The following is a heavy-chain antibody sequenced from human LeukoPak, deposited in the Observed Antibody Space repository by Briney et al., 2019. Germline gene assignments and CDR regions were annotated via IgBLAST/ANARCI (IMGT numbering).Heavy chain of an antibody. D-gene: IGHD3-10*01. V-gene: IGHV1-2*02. CDR2: IDSNGGGT. J-gene: IGHJ4*02. CDR3: ARDHWGENY. CDR1: VYTFTRYY. Sequence: GASVTVSCKGSVYTFTRYYIHWVRQAPGQGLEWMGWIDSNGGGTRYAENFQGRVTLTRDTSISTVYMELSGLRSDDTAVYYCARDHWGENYWGQGTLVTVSP.